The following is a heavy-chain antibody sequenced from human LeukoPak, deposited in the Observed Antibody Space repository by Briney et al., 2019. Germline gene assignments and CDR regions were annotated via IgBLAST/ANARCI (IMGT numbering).Heavy chain of an antibody. CDR1: GFTFRGYW. CDR2: IKEDGREK. CDR3: ARDDGDL. V-gene: IGHV3-7*01. Sequence: GGSLRLSCADSGFTFRGYWMKWVRRAPGQGLEWVASIKEDGREKFYVDSVKGRFTISRDDAKNSLYLQMDSLRVEDTAVYYCARDDGDLWGQGTLVTVSS. J-gene: IGHJ4*02.